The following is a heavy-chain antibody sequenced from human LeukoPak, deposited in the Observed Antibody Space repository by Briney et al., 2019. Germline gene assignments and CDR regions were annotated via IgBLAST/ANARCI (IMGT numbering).Heavy chain of an antibody. D-gene: IGHD6-13*01. Sequence: ASVKVSCKASGYTFTGYYMHWVRQAPGQGLEWMGRINPNSGGTNYAQKFQGRVTMTRDTSISTAYMELSRLRSDDTAVYYCARWVSGYDYGDYWGQGTLVTVSS. CDR2: INPNSGGT. V-gene: IGHV1-2*06. CDR1: GYTFTGYY. CDR3: ARWVSGYDYGDY. J-gene: IGHJ4*02.